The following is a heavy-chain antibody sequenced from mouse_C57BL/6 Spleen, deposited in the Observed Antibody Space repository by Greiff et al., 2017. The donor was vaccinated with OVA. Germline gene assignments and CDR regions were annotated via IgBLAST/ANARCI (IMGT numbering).Heavy chain of an antibody. CDR2: IYPRSGNT. D-gene: IGHD1-1*01. J-gene: IGHJ1*03. CDR3: ARSRYYGSSYGYFDV. CDR1: GYTFTSYG. Sequence: QVQLKESGAELARPGASVKLSCKASGYTFTSYGISWVKQRTGQGLEWIGEIYPRSGNTYYNEKFKGKATLTADKSSSTAYMELRSLTSEDSAVYFCARSRYYGSSYGYFDVWGTGTTVTVSS. V-gene: IGHV1-81*01.